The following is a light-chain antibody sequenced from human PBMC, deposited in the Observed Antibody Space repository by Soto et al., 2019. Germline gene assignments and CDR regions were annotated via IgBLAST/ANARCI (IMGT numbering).Light chain of an antibody. CDR1: NIGSKS. CDR3: QVWDSGSDPVL. V-gene: IGLV3-21*02. J-gene: IGLJ2*01. CDR2: DDS. Sequence: SYELTQPPSVSVAPGQTARITCGGNNIGSKSVHWYRQEPGQAPVLVVYDDSERPSGISERLSCSNSGNTATLTIGSVEAGDEADYYCQVWDSGSDPVLFGGGTKVTVL.